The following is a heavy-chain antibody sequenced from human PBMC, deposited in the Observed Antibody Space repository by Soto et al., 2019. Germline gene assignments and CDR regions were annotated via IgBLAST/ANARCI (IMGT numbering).Heavy chain of an antibody. CDR1: GFSLSTSGVG. J-gene: IGHJ3*02. D-gene: IGHD3-9*01. CDR2: IYWDDDK. Sequence: QITLKESGPTLVKPTQTLTLTCTFSGFSLSTSGVGVGWIRQPPGKALEWLALIYWDDDKRYSPSLKSRLTIPKDTSKTQVVLTMTNMDPVDTATYYCAHTTHAYYDIAIWGQGTMVTVSS. CDR3: AHTTHAYYDIAI. V-gene: IGHV2-5*02.